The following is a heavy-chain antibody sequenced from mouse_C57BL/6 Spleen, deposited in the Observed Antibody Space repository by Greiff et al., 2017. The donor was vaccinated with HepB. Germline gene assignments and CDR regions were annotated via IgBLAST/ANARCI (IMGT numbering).Heavy chain of an antibody. CDR1: GYAFSSSW. V-gene: IGHV1-82*01. J-gene: IGHJ4*01. D-gene: IGHD2-10*01. CDR2: IYPGDGDT. CDR3: ARGRDLLYAMDY. Sequence: QVQLQQSGPELVKPGASVKISCKASGYAFSSSWMNWVKQRPGKGLEWIGRIYPGDGDTNYNGKFKGKATLTADKSSSTAYMQLSSLTSEDSAVYFCARGRDLLYAMDYWGQGTPVTVSS.